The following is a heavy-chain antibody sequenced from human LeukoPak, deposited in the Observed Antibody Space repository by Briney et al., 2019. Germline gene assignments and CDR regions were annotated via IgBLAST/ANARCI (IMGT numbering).Heavy chain of an antibody. D-gene: IGHD5-18*01. CDR2: IYYSGST. CDR1: GGSISSGGYY. J-gene: IGHJ5*02. CDR3: ARGSDTAMETYNWFDP. Sequence: SETLSLTCTVSGGSISSGGYYWSWIRQHPGKGLEWIRYIYYSGSTYYNPSLKSRVTISVDTSKNQFSLKLSSVTTADTAVYYCARGSDTAMETYNWFDPWGQGTLVTVSS. V-gene: IGHV4-31*03.